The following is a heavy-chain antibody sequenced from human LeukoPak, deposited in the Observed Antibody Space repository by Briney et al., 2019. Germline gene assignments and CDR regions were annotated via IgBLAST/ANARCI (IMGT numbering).Heavy chain of an antibody. J-gene: IGHJ3*02. CDR3: ARHGGVVRGQGSDAFDI. Sequence: PSETLSLTCTVSGVSISSYFWSWVRQPPGKGLEWVGYIYYSGSTKYNPSLKSRVTISLDTSKNQFSLKLTSVTAADTAVYYCARHGGVVRGQGSDAFDIWGQGTMVTVSS. CDR1: GVSISSYF. CDR2: IYYSGST. D-gene: IGHD3-10*01. V-gene: IGHV4-59*08.